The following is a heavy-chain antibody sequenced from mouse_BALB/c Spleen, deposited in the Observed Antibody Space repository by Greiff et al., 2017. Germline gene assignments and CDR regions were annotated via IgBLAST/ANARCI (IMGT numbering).Heavy chain of an antibody. D-gene: IGHD2-14*01. CDR3: ARQYRYYFDY. CDR2: ISSGGSYT. V-gene: IGHV5-6*01. J-gene: IGHJ2*01. CDR1: GFTFSSYG. Sequence: EVHLVESGGDLVKPGGSLKLSCAASGFTFSSYGMSWVRQTPDKRLEWVATISSGGSYTYYPDSVKGRFTISRDNAKNTLYLQMSSLKSEDTAMYYCARQYRYYFDYWGQCTTLTVSS.